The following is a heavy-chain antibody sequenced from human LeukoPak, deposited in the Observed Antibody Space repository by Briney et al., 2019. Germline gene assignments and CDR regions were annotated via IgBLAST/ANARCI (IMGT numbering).Heavy chain of an antibody. CDR2: IWFDGSNK. Sequence: GRSLRLSCAASGFIFSNDAMHWVRQAPGKGLEWVAFIWFDGSNKHYADSVKGRFTITRDNSEDTLYLQMNSLRAEDTAVYYCVRDPSGSGFAFDSWGQGALVTVSS. D-gene: IGHD1-1*01. J-gene: IGHJ4*02. V-gene: IGHV3-33*01. CDR3: VRDPSGSGFAFDS. CDR1: GFIFSNDA.